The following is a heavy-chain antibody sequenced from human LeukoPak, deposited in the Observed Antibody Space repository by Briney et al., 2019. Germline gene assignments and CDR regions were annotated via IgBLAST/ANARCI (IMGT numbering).Heavy chain of an antibody. CDR3: ARTLADYYDSREFDY. CDR2: ISYDGSNK. CDR1: GFTFSSYA. J-gene: IGHJ4*02. D-gene: IGHD3-22*01. V-gene: IGHV3-30-3*01. Sequence: PGGSLRLSCAASGFTFSSYAMSWVRQAPGKGLEWVAVISYDGSNKYYADSVKGRFTISRDNSKNTLYLQMNSLRAEDTAVYYCARTLADYYDSREFDYWGQGTLVTVSS.